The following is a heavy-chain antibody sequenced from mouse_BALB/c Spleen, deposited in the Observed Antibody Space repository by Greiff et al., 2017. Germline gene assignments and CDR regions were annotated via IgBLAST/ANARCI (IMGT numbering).Heavy chain of an antibody. CDR3: ARANWDDYYAMDY. V-gene: IGHV1S135*01. J-gene: IGHJ4*01. D-gene: IGHD4-1*01. CDR1: GYSFTGYT. CDR2: INPYNGGT. Sequence: EVQLQESGPELVKPGASMKISCKASGYSFTGYTMNWVKQSHGKNLEWIGLINPYNGGTSYNQKFKGKATLTVDKESSPAYMELLSLTSEDSAVYYCARANWDDYYAMDYWGQGTSVTVSS.